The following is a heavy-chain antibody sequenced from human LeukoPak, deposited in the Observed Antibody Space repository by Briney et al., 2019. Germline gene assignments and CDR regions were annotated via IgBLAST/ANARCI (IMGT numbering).Heavy chain of an antibody. Sequence: PGGSLRLSCVASGFTFSSYGMHWVRQAPGKGLEWVAFIRYDGNNKYYADSVKGRFTISRDNSKNTLYLQMNSLRAEDTAVYYCTTARNMVRGVIPLDYWGQGTLVTVSS. J-gene: IGHJ4*02. D-gene: IGHD3-10*01. CDR1: GFTFSSYG. CDR2: IRYDGNNK. V-gene: IGHV3-30*02. CDR3: TTARNMVRGVIPLDY.